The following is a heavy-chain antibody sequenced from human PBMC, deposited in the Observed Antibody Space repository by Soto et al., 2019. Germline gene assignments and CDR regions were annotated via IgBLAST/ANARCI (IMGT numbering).Heavy chain of an antibody. CDR1: GGSISSYY. J-gene: IGHJ6*03. V-gene: IGHV4-59*01. Sequence: SETLSLTCTVSGGSISSYYWSWIRQPPGKGLEWIGYIYYSGSTNYNPSLKSRVTISVDTSKNQFSLKLSSVTAADTAVYYCARTGARIAAAGYYSYYYMDVWGKGTTVTVSS. CDR2: IYYSGST. CDR3: ARTGARIAAAGYYSYYYMDV. D-gene: IGHD6-13*01.